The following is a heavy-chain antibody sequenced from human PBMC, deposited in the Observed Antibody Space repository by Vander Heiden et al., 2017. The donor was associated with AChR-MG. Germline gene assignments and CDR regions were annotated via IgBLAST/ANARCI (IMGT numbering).Heavy chain of an antibody. D-gene: IGHD6-19*01. CDR3: AKDPDIAVAATY. CDR1: GFPFSSYA. CDR2: ISGSGGST. V-gene: IGHV3-23*01. Sequence: EVQLLESGGGLVQPGGSLRLSCAASGFPFSSYAMSWVRQAPGRGLEWVSAISGSGGSTYYADSVKGRFTISRDNSKNTLYLQMNSLRAEDTAVYYCAKDPDIAVAATYWGQGTLVTVSS. J-gene: IGHJ4*02.